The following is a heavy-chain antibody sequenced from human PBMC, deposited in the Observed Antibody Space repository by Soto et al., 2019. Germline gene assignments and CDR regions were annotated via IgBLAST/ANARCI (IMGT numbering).Heavy chain of an antibody. J-gene: IGHJ3*02. D-gene: IGHD6-6*01. V-gene: IGHV6-1*01. CDR3: ARVAGSIAARPHAFDI. CDR2: THYRSKWYN. Sequence: SQTLSLTCAISGDSVSSNSAAWNWIRQSPSRGLEWLGRTHYRSKWYNDYAVSVKSRITINPDTSKNQFSLQLNSVTPEDTAVYYCARVAGSIAARPHAFDIWGQGTMVTVSS. CDR1: GDSVSSNSAA.